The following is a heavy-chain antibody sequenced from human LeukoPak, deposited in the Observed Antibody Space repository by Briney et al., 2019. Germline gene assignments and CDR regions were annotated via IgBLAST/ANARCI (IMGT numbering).Heavy chain of an antibody. Sequence: GESLKISCKGSGYSFTSYWISWVRQMRGKGLEWMGRIDPSDSYTNYSPSFQGHVTISADKSISTAYLQWGSLKASDTAMYYCARHPRITWLRSFGMDVWGQGTTVTVSS. CDR1: GYSFTSYW. D-gene: IGHD5-12*01. CDR2: IDPSDSYT. CDR3: ARHPRITWLRSFGMDV. V-gene: IGHV5-10-1*01. J-gene: IGHJ6*02.